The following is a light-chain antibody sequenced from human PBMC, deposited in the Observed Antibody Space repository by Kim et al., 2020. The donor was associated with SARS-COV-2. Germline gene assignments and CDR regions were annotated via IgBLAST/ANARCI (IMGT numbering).Light chain of an antibody. Sequence: QSALTQPPSVSGSPGQSVTISCTGTSSDVGSHDRVSWYQQPPGTAPKLMIFEVSNRPSGVPDRFSGSKSGNTASLTISGLQAEDEADYYCSSYTSTSTLVFGGGTQLTVL. J-gene: IGLJ3*02. CDR1: SSDVGSHDR. V-gene: IGLV2-18*02. CDR2: EVS. CDR3: SSYTSTSTLV.